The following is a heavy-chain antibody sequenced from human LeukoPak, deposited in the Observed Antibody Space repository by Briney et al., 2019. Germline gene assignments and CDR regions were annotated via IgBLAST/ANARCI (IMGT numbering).Heavy chain of an antibody. CDR3: ARRRGGGRYFDWLSRGYFDY. CDR2: INHSGST. J-gene: IGHJ4*02. D-gene: IGHD3-9*01. Sequence: SETLSLTCAVYGGSFSGYYWSWIRQPPGKGLEWIGEINHSGSTNYNPSLKSRVTISVDTSKNQFSLKLSSVTAADTAVYYCARRRGGGRYFDWLSRGYFDYWGQGTLVTVSS. V-gene: IGHV4-34*01. CDR1: GGSFSGYY.